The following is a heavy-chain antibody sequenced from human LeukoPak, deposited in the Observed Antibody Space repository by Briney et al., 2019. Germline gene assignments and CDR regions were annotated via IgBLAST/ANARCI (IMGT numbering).Heavy chain of an antibody. D-gene: IGHD3-16*01. J-gene: IGHJ4*02. Sequence: GGSLRLSCAASGFSVSNFGMHWVRQAPGKGLEWVAFVQKGGSYEKYGDSVKGRFTISRDDFKNTVYLQMSSLRVEDTAVYYCANIPNSFGPDYWGQGSLVTVSS. CDR1: GFSVSNFG. V-gene: IGHV3-30*02. CDR2: VQKGGSYE. CDR3: ANIPNSFGPDY.